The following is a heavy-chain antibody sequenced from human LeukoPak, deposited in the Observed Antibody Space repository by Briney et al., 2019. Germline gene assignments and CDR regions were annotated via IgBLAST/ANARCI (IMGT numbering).Heavy chain of an antibody. J-gene: IGHJ4*02. V-gene: IGHV1-69*05. CDR2: IIPIFGTA. Sequence: SVKVSCKASGGTFSSYAISWVRQAPGQGLEWMGGIIPIFGTANYAQKFQGRVTITTDESTSTAYMELSSLRSEDTAVYHCASGTDPDDTRGQPQRWLRQFDYWGQGTLVTVSS. D-gene: IGHD5-24*01. CDR1: GGTFSSYA. CDR3: ASGTDPDDTRGQPQRWLRQFDY.